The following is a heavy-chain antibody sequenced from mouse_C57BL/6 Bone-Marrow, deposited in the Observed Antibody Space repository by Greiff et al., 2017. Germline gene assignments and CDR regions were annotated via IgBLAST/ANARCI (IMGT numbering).Heavy chain of an antibody. Sequence: QVQLQQSGAELVRPGTSVKMSCKASGYTFTNYWIGWAKQRPGHGLEWIGDIYPGGGYTNYNEKFKGKATLTADKSSSTAYMQLSSLTSEDSAIYYCAKYYDYDWYFDVWGTGTTVTVSS. CDR2: IYPGGGYT. V-gene: IGHV1-63*01. J-gene: IGHJ1*03. CDR1: GYTFTNYW. D-gene: IGHD2-4*01. CDR3: AKYYDYDWYFDV.